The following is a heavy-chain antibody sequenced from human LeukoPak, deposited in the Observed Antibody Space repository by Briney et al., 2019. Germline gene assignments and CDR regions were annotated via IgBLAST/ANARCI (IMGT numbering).Heavy chain of an antibody. CDR2: IIPIFGTA. D-gene: IGHD6-6*01. Sequence: SVKVSCKASGGTFSSYAISWVRQAPGQGLEWMGGIIPIFGTANYAQKFQGRFTITTDESTSTAYMELSSLRSEDTAVYYCARERASSPSFDYWGQGTLVTVSS. CDR3: ARERASSPSFDY. CDR1: GGTFSSYA. V-gene: IGHV1-69*05. J-gene: IGHJ4*02.